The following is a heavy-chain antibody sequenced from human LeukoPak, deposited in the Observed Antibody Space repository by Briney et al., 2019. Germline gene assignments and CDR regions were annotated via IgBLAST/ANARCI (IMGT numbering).Heavy chain of an antibody. V-gene: IGHV3-21*01. CDR1: GFSFSAYT. CDR2: ISSSGSYI. J-gene: IGHJ4*02. D-gene: IGHD1-26*01. CDR3: ARGSLLKGAFDY. Sequence: GGSLRLSCAASGFSFSAYTMNWVRQAPGQGLEWVSSISSSGSYIYYADSVKGRFTISRDNAHNSLYLRMTSLRAEDTAVYYCARGSLLKGAFDYWGQGILVTVSS.